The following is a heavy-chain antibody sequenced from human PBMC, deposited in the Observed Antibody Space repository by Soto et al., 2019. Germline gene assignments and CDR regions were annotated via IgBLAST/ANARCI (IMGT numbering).Heavy chain of an antibody. CDR1: GGTFSSYA. V-gene: IGHV1-69*13. J-gene: IGHJ5*02. Sequence: SVQVSCKASGGTFSSYAMSWVRQALGQGLEWSGATIPIFRTPNPPQKFQATATITEAEPTSTAYMDLSSLRSEATAVYHSARSLDPHTVNWFDPSAQGTLLTVSS. CDR2: TIPIFRTP. D-gene: IGHD1-1*01. CDR3: ARSLDPHTVNWFDP.